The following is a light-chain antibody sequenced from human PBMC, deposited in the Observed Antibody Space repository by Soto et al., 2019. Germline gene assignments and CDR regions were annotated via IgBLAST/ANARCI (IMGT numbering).Light chain of an antibody. Sequence: QSALTQPPSASGSPGQSVTISCAGTRSDIGGNKFVSWYQQHPGKAPKLIIYDVSERPSGVPDRFSGSKSGNTASLTVSGLQAEDEADYYCISYAGSNSVVFGGGTKLTVL. V-gene: IGLV2-8*01. J-gene: IGLJ2*01. CDR2: DVS. CDR1: RSDIGGNKF. CDR3: ISYAGSNSVV.